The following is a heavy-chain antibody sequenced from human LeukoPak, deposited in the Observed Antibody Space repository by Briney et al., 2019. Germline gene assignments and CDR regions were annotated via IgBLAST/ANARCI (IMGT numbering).Heavy chain of an antibody. Sequence: GGSLRLSCAASGFTFDSYAMHWVRQAPGKGLEWVALISYDGSNKYYVDSVKGRFTTSRDNSKNTLYLQMNSLRPEDTSVYYCAKDRTYDYGTYDAFDIWGPGTMVTVSS. CDR3: AKDRTYDYGTYDAFDI. CDR2: ISYDGSNK. CDR1: GFTFDSYA. V-gene: IGHV3-30*18. D-gene: IGHD4-17*01. J-gene: IGHJ3*02.